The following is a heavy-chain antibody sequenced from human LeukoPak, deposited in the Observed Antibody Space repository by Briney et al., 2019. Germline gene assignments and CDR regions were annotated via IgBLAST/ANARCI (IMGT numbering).Heavy chain of an antibody. CDR1: GYTFTSYA. J-gene: IGHJ6*02. CDR2: IIPMVDTA. CDR3: AAKQYLPYYYYYGVDV. D-gene: IGHD6-19*01. Sequence: ASVKISCKASGYTFTSYAMNWVRQAPGQGLEWMGRIIPMVDTANYAQKFQGRVTITADKSTNTAYMELSSLRSEDTAVYYCAAKQYLPYYYYYGVDVWGQGTTVTASS. V-gene: IGHV1-69*04.